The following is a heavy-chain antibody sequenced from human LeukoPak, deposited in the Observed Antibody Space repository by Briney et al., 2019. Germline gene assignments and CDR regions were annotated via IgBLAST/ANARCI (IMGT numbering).Heavy chain of an antibody. J-gene: IGHJ4*02. CDR1: GGSISSGSYY. D-gene: IGHD1-20*01. Sequence: SETLSLTCTVSGGSISSGSYYWSWIRQPAGNGLEWIGRIYTSGSNNYNPSLKSRVTISVDTSKNKFSLKLSSVTAADPAVYYCASLSRYNWNLPDYWGQGTLVTVSS. CDR2: IYTSGSN. V-gene: IGHV4-61*02. CDR3: ASLSRYNWNLPDY.